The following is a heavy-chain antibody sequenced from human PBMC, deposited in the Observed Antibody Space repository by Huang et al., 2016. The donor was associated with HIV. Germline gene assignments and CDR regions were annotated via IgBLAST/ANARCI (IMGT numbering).Heavy chain of an antibody. V-gene: IGHV5-51*01. CDR3: ARQRAYGSTYADY. D-gene: IGHD4-4*01. J-gene: IGHJ4*02. CDR1: GYKLTSYW. CDR2: IYPCYSDT. Sequence: EVQLVQSGAEVKKSGESLKISCKGSGYKLTSYWIGWVRQKPGKGLEWVGIIYPCYSDTRYRPSFQCQVTSSADKSISTAYLQWSSLKASYTAMYYCARQRAYGSTYADYWGQGTLVTVSS.